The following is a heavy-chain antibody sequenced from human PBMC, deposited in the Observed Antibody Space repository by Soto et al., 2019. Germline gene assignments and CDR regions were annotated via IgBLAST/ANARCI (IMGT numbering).Heavy chain of an antibody. V-gene: IGHV3-48*04. CDR1: GSGFGSTW. D-gene: IGHD3-10*01. J-gene: IGHJ3*02. CDR3: ARVRAFDI. CDR2: ISSSGSTI. Sequence: GGSLRLSCAATGSGFGSTWMTWIRQAPGKGLEWVSYISSSGSTIYYADSVKGRFTISRDNAKNSLYLQMNSLRAEDTAVYYCARVRAFDIWGQGTMVTVSS.